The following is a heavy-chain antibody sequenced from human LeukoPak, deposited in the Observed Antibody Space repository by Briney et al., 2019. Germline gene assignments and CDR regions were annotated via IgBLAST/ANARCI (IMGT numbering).Heavy chain of an antibody. J-gene: IGHJ6*03. V-gene: IGHV1-18*04. CDR2: ISAYNGNT. Sequence: ASVKVSCKASGYTFTGYYMHWVRQAPGQGLEWMGWISAYNGNTNYAQKLQGRVTMTTDTSTSTAYMELRSLRSDDTAVYYCARGGWEMATIYPSYYYYYYMDVWGKGTTVTISS. CDR1: GYTFTGYY. D-gene: IGHD5-24*01. CDR3: ARGGWEMATIYPSYYYYYYMDV.